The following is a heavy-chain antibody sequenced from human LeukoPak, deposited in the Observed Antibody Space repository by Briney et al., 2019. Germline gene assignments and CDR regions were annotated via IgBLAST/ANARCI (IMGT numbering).Heavy chain of an antibody. V-gene: IGHV3-30-3*01. J-gene: IGHJ3*02. CDR3: ARDAFDI. Sequence: GGSLRLSCAASGFTFSSYAMHWVRQAPGKGLEWVAVISYDGSNKYYADSVKGRFTISRDNSKNTLYLRMNSLRAEDTAVYYCARDAFDIWGQGTMVTVSS. CDR1: GFTFSSYA. CDR2: ISYDGSNK.